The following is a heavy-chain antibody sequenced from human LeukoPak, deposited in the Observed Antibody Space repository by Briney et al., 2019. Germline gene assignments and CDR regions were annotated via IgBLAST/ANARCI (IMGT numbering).Heavy chain of an antibody. CDR3: ARRSSGSYSVGGYYYYMDV. CDR2: IYPGDSDT. CDR1: GSSFTSYW. D-gene: IGHD1-26*01. Sequence: GEPLKISFQGSGSSFTSYWIGWVRQMPGKGLEWTGIIYPGDSDTRYSPSFQGQVTISADKSISNAYLQWSSQKASDTAMYYGARRSSGSYSVGGYYYYMDVWGKGTTVTVSS. V-gene: IGHV5-51*01. J-gene: IGHJ6*03.